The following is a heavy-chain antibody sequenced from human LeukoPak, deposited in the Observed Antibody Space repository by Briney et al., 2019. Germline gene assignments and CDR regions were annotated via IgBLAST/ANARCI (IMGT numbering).Heavy chain of an antibody. V-gene: IGHV4-59*08. CDR3: ARKPMVRGVKHNWFDP. J-gene: IGHJ5*02. CDR1: GGSINSYY. D-gene: IGHD3-10*01. CDR2: IYYSGST. Sequence: PSETLSLTCTVSGGSINSYYWSWIRQPSGKGLEWIGYIYYSGSTNYNPSLKSRVTISVDTSKNQFSLKLSSVTAADTAVYYCARKPMVRGVKHNWFDPWGQGTLVTVSS.